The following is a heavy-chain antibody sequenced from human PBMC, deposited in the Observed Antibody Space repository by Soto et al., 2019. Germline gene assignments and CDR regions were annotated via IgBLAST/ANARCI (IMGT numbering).Heavy chain of an antibody. D-gene: IGHD2-2*01. CDR3: ARGGPRDVLVPAAIQGAFDI. J-gene: IGHJ3*02. V-gene: IGHV4-59*01. CDR2: IYYSGST. Sequence: PSETLSLTCTVSGGSISSYYWSWIRQPPGKGLEWIGYIYYSGSTNYNPSLKSRVTISVDTSKNQFSLKLSSVTAADTAVYYCARGGPRDVLVPAAIQGAFDIWGQGTMVTVSS. CDR1: GGSISSYY.